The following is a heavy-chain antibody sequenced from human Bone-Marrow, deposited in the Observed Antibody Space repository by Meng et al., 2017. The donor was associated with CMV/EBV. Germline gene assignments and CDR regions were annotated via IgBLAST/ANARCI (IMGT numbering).Heavy chain of an antibody. CDR1: GGTFSSYA. V-gene: IGHV1-69*10. D-gene: IGHD4-11*01. CDR3: ARGYSNYDLSSWVLYGMDV. Sequence: SVKVSCKASGGTFSSYAISWVRQAPGQGLKWMGGIIPILGIANYAQKFQGRVTITADKSTSTAYMELSSLRSEDTAVYYCARGYSNYDLSSWVLYGMDVWGQGTTVTVSS. J-gene: IGHJ6*02. CDR2: IIPILGIA.